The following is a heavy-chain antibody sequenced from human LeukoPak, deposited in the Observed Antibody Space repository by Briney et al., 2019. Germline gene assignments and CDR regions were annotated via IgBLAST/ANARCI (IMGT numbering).Heavy chain of an antibody. D-gene: IGHD2-2*01. CDR1: GFTFSSYW. Sequence: GGSLRLSCAASGFTFSSYWMHWVRQAPGKGLVRVSRINTDLSSTSYADSVKGRFTISRDNAKNTVYLQMNSLRVEDTAVYYCARVGYCSSGICYGMDVWGPGTTVSVS. CDR2: INTDLSST. V-gene: IGHV3-74*01. CDR3: ARVGYCSSGICYGMDV. J-gene: IGHJ6*02.